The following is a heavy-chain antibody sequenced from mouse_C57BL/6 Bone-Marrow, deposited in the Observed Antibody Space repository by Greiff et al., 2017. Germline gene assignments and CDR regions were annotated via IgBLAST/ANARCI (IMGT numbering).Heavy chain of an antibody. CDR2: FSSGGSYT. J-gene: IGHJ2*01. Sequence: EVNVVESGGDLVKPGGSLKLSCAASGFPFSSYGMSWVRPPPDNRLGWVATFSSGGSYTYYPDRVKGRFPISRDNAKNTLYLQMSSLKSEEKAMYYGARQGDYLDYWGQGTTLTVSS. CDR1: GFPFSSYG. V-gene: IGHV5-6*01. CDR3: ARQGDYLDY.